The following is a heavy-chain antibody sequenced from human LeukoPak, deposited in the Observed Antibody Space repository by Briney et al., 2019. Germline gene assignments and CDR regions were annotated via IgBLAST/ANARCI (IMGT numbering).Heavy chain of an antibody. CDR3: AKDSGSNWFDP. CDR2: IREAGGGT. D-gene: IGHD6-25*01. J-gene: IGHJ5*02. Sequence: PGGSLRLSCVVSGIKLSNYGMSWVRQAPGKGLEWVSGIREAGGGTKYADSVKGRFTISRDNSKNTLYLQMNSLRAEDTAVYYCAKDSGSNWFDPWGQGTLVTVSS. V-gene: IGHV3-23*01. CDR1: GIKLSNYG.